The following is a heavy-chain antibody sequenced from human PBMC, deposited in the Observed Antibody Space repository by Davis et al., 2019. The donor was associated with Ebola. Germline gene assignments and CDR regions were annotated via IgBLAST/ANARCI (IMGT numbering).Heavy chain of an antibody. V-gene: IGHV3-21*01. CDR3: ARGSGYSGPTGWFDP. CDR1: GFTFSSYS. CDR2: ISSSSSYI. D-gene: IGHD5-12*01. Sequence: GESLKISCAASGFTFSSYSMNWVRQAPGKGLEWVSSISSSSSYIYHADSVKGRFTISRDNAKNSLYLQMNSLRAEDTAVYYCARGSGYSGPTGWFDPWGQGTLVTVSS. J-gene: IGHJ5*02.